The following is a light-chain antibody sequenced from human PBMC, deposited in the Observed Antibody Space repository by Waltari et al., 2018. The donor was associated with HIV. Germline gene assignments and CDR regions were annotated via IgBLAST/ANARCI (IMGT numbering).Light chain of an antibody. Sequence: SYELTQTPSVSLPPGQTAKIMCSGDALPNNYVYWYQQKAGQAPVMIIFQDTKRPSALPARFSASRAGTTATLTISGGQAEDEADYVCQSAHDSDVIFGGGTKLTVL. CDR3: QSAHDSDVI. V-gene: IGLV3-25*03. CDR1: ALPNNY. J-gene: IGLJ2*01. CDR2: QDT.